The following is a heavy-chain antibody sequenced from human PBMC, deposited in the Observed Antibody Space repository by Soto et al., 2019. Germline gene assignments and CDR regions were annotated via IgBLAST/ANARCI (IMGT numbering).Heavy chain of an antibody. J-gene: IGHJ6*02. Sequence: EVQLVESGGGLVQPGGSLRLSCAASGFTFSSYSMNWVRQAPGKGLEWVSYISSSSSTIYYADSVKGRFTISRDNAKNSLYLQMNSLRDEDTAVYYCARTPERIQLWTYYYYDGMDVWGQGTTVTVSS. CDR3: ARTPERIQLWTYYYYDGMDV. D-gene: IGHD5-18*01. CDR2: ISSSSSTI. CDR1: GFTFSSYS. V-gene: IGHV3-48*02.